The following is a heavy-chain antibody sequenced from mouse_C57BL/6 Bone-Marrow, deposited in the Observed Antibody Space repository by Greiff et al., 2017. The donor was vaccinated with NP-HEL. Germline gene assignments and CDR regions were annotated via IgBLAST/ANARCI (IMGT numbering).Heavy chain of an antibody. CDR3: ARERGYDDYAMDY. CDR2: ISDGGSYT. Sequence: EVKLMESGGGLVKPGGSLKLSCAASGFTFSSYAMSWVRQTPEKRLEWVATISDGGSYTYYPDNVKGRFTISRDNAKNNLYLQMSHLKSEDTAMYYCARERGYDDYAMDYWGQGTSVTVSS. J-gene: IGHJ4*01. D-gene: IGHD2-2*01. CDR1: GFTFSSYA. V-gene: IGHV5-4*01.